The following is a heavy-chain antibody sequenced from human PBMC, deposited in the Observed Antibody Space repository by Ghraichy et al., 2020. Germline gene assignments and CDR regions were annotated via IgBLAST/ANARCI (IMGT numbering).Heavy chain of an antibody. CDR2: IYWNDDK. J-gene: IGHJ1*01. Sequence: SGPTLVKPTQTLTLTCTFSGFSLSTSGVGVGWIRQPPGKALEWLALIYWNDDKRYSPSLKSRLTITKDTSKNQVVLTMTNMDPVDTATYYCAHSSEWLLRDEYFQHWGQGTLVTVSS. D-gene: IGHD3-22*01. V-gene: IGHV2-5*01. CDR3: AHSSEWLLRDEYFQH. CDR1: GFSLSTSGVG.